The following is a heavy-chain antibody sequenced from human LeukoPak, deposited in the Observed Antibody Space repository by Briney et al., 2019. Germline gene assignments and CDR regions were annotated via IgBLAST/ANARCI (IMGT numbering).Heavy chain of an antibody. V-gene: IGHV1-46*03. J-gene: IGHJ4*02. CDR1: GYTFTSYY. D-gene: IGHD6-19*01. CDR2: INPSGGGT. Sequence: ASVKVSCKASGYTFTSYYMHWVRQAPGQGLEWMGIINPSGGGTSYAQKFQGRVTMTRDTSTSTVYMELSSLRSEDTAVYYCARSIIRGYSSGWSLFDYWGQGTLVTVSS. CDR3: ARSIIRGYSSGWSLFDY.